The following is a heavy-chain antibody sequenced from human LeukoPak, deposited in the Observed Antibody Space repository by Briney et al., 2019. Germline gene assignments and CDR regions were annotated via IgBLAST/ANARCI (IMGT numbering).Heavy chain of an antibody. D-gene: IGHD6-13*01. CDR3: ARLFSSSWYRGAFDL. CDR2: IYYSGNT. Sequence: SETLSLTCTVSGRSISSSSYYWGWIRQPPGKVLEWIGSIYYSGNTYYNPSLKSRVTISVDTYKNQFSLKLSSVTAADTAVYYGARLFSSSWYRGAFDLWGQGTMVTVSS. CDR1: GRSISSSSYY. V-gene: IGHV4-39*01. J-gene: IGHJ3*01.